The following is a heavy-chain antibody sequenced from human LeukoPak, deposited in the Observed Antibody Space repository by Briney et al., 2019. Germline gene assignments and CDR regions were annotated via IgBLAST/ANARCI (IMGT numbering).Heavy chain of an antibody. J-gene: IGHJ4*02. Sequence: SETLSLTCTVSGGSISSYYWGWIRQPPGKGLEWIGSIYYSGSTYYNPSLKSRVTISVDTSKNQFSLKLSSVTAADTAVYYCARTTEDYGDCLFDYWGQGTLVNVSS. V-gene: IGHV4-39*07. D-gene: IGHD4-17*01. CDR1: GGSISSYY. CDR3: ARTTEDYGDCLFDY. CDR2: IYYSGST.